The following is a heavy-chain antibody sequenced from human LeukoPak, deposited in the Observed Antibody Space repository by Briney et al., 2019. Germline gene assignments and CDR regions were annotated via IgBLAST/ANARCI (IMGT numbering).Heavy chain of an antibody. CDR3: ARGVIVGATTTGFDY. Sequence: SVKVSCKASGGTFSSYAISWVRQAPGQGLELMGRIIPIFGTANYAQKFQGRVTITTDESTSTAYMELSSLRSEDTAVYCCARGVIVGATTTGFDYWGQGTLVTVSS. D-gene: IGHD1-26*01. CDR1: GGTFSSYA. CDR2: IIPIFGTA. J-gene: IGHJ4*02. V-gene: IGHV1-69*05.